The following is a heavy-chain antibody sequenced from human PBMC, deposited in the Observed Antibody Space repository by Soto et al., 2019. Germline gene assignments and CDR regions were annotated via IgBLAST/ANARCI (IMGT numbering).Heavy chain of an antibody. CDR3: ARLIAAAGGNRAY. CDR2: IYYSGST. D-gene: IGHD6-13*01. J-gene: IGHJ4*02. Sequence: QLQLQESGPGLVKPSETLSLTCTVSGGSISTSSYYWGWIRQPPGKGLEWIGSIYYSGSTYYNPSLKSRVHISADTSKNQFSLKLSSVTAADTAVYYCARLIAAAGGNRAYWGQGTLVTVSS. CDR1: GGSISTSSYY. V-gene: IGHV4-39*01.